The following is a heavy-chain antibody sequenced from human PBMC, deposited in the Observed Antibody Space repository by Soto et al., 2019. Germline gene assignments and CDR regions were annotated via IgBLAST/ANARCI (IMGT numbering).Heavy chain of an antibody. CDR1: GYTFTDHY. D-gene: IGHD2-8*01. V-gene: IGHV1-2*02. CDR2: MHPNSGET. J-gene: IGHJ5*02. Sequence: QVQLVQSGAEVKEPGASMKVSCKASGYTFTDHYLNWVRQAPGHAPEYIGWMHPNSGETKYVERFQGRVTMTRDTSMSTAYLELRSLTSDDTALYYCARDLSRQSCTGFDPWGQGTRFSVSS. CDR3: ARDLSRQSCTGFDP.